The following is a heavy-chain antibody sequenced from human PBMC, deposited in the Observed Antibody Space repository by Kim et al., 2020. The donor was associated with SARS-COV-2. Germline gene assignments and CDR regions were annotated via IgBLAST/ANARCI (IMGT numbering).Heavy chain of an antibody. V-gene: IGHV1-58*01. Sequence: SVKVSCKASGFTFTSSAVQWVRQARGQRLEWIGWIVVGSGNTNYAQKIQERVTITRDMSTSTAYMELSSLRSEDTAVYYCGGGYSGYDSYYYYGMDVWGPGATVSVSS. CDR2: IVVGSGNT. D-gene: IGHD5-12*01. J-gene: IGHJ6*01. CDR1: GFTFTSSA. CDR3: GGGYSGYDSYYYYGMDV.